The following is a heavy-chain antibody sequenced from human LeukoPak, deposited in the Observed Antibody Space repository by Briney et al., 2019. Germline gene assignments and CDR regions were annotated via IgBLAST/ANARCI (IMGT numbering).Heavy chain of an antibody. D-gene: IGHD6-13*01. J-gene: IGHJ4*02. CDR2: ISYDGSNK. CDR3: AKEVEAASVGIY. V-gene: IGHV3-30*18. Sequence: GRSLRLSCAASGFTFSSYGMHWVRQAPVKGLEWVAVISYDGSNKYYADSVKGRFTISRDNSKNTLYLQMNSLRAEDTAVYYCAKEVEAASVGIYWGQGTLVTVSS. CDR1: GFTFSSYG.